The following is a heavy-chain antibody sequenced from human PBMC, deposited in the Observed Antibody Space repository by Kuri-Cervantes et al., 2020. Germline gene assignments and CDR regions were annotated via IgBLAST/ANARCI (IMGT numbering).Heavy chain of an antibody. V-gene: IGHV3-9*01. D-gene: IGHD2-21*02. Sequence: GGSLRLSCAASGFTFDDYAMHWVRQAPGKGLEWVSGISWNSGSIGYADSVKGRFTIFRDNAKNSLYLQMNSLRGEDTAIYYCARGLVVVTAKDYFDYWGQGTLVTVSS. CDR1: GFTFDDYA. CDR2: ISWNSGSI. CDR3: ARGLVVVTAKDYFDY. J-gene: IGHJ4*02.